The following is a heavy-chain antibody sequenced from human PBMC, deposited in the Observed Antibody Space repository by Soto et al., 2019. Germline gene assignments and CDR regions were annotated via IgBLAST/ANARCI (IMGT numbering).Heavy chain of an antibody. D-gene: IGHD6-19*01. V-gene: IGHV4-34*01. Sequence: SETLSLTCTVYGGSFSGYYWSWVRQTPGKGLEWIGEINHSGSTNYNPSLKSRVTISVDTSKNQFSLKLSSVTAADTAVYYCARNRGHPWYGSGFYYYYGMDVWGQGTTVTVSS. CDR2: INHSGST. CDR1: GGSFSGYY. J-gene: IGHJ6*02. CDR3: ARNRGHPWYGSGFYYYYGMDV.